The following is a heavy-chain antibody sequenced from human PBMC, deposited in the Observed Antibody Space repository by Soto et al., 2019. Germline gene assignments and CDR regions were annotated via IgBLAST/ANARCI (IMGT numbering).Heavy chain of an antibody. CDR2: IYPGDSDT. J-gene: IGHJ6*02. CDR3: ARHIIVAQRYYGMDV. Sequence: GESLKISCKGSGYSFTSYWIGWVRQMPGKGLEWMGIIYPGDSDTRYSPSFQGQVTISADKSISTAYLQWSSLKASDTAMYYCARHIIVAQRYYGMDVWGQGTTVTVSS. CDR1: GYSFTSYW. D-gene: IGHD5-12*01. V-gene: IGHV5-51*01.